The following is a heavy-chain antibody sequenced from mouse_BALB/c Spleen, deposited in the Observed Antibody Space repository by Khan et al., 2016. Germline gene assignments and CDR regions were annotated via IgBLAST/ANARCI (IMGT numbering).Heavy chain of an antibody. CDR3: ARSGYYDFDY. Sequence: QVQLQQSGAELARPGASVKLSCKASGYTFTDYYINWVKQRTGQGLEWIGEIYPGSGNTYYNEKFKGKATLTADKSSSTAYMQLSSLTSEDSAVYFCARSGYYDFDYWGQGTTLTVSS. CDR2: IYPGSGNT. V-gene: IGHV1-77*01. D-gene: IGHD2-3*01. CDR1: GYTFTDYY. J-gene: IGHJ2*01.